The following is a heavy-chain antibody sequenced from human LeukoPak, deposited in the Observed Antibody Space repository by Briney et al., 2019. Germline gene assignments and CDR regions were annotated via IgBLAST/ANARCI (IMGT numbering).Heavy chain of an antibody. Sequence: SETLSLTCTVSGGSISSYYWSWIRQPPGKGLEWIGYSHYSGSTKYNPSLKSRVTISVDTSTTQFSLKLSSVTAADTAVYYCARSPYSSNWYYLDYWGQGTLVTVSS. J-gene: IGHJ4*02. CDR1: GGSISSYY. D-gene: IGHD6-13*01. CDR2: SHYSGST. CDR3: ARSPYSSNWYYLDY. V-gene: IGHV4-59*08.